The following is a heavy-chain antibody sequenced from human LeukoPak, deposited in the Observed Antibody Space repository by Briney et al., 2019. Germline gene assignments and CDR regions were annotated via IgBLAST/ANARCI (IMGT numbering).Heavy chain of an antibody. CDR2: IYYSGST. D-gene: IGHD1-7*01. Sequence: SETLSLTCTVSGGSISSSSYYWGWIRQPPGKGLEWIGSIYYSGSTYYNPSLKSRVTMSVDTSKNQFSLKLSSVTAADTAVYYCARDNTGTSGLNYWGQGTLVTVSS. J-gene: IGHJ4*02. CDR1: GGSISSSSYY. V-gene: IGHV4-39*07. CDR3: ARDNTGTSGLNY.